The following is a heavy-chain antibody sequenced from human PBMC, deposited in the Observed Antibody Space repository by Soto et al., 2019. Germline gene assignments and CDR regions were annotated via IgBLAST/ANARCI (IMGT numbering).Heavy chain of an antibody. V-gene: IGHV4-34*01. D-gene: IGHD5-18*01. Sequence: QVQLQQWGAGLLKPSETLSLTCAVYGGSFSGYYWSWIRQPPGKGLEWIGEINHSGSTNYNPSLKSRFTISVDTSKNQFSLKLSSVTAAATAVYYCARGPGGYSYGWPAYGMDVWGQGTTVTVSS. J-gene: IGHJ6*02. CDR3: ARGPGGYSYGWPAYGMDV. CDR2: INHSGST. CDR1: GGSFSGYY.